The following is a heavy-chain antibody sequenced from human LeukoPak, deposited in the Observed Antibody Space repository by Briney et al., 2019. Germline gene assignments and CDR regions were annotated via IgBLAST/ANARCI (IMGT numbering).Heavy chain of an antibody. V-gene: IGHV3-30-3*01. D-gene: IGHD2-2*01. J-gene: IGHJ4*02. CDR2: ISYDGSNK. CDR1: GFTFSSYA. Sequence: GGSLRLSCAASGFTFSSYAMHWVRQAPGKGLEWVAVISYDGSNKYYADSVKGRFTISRDNSKNTLYLQMNSLRAEDTAVYYCAKGWSSSWDLDYWGQGTLVTVSS. CDR3: AKGWSSSWDLDY.